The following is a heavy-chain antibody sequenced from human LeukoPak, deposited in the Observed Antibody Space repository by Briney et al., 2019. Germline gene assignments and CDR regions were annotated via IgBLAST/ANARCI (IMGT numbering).Heavy chain of an antibody. CDR2: IYTSGST. CDR3: ARVLAAAGLFDY. CDR1: GGSISSGSCY. Sequence: SETLSLTCTVSGGSISSGSCYWSWIRQPAGKGLEWIGRIYTSGSTNYNPSLKSRVTISVDTSKNQFSLQLNSVTPEDTAVYYCARVLAAAGLFDYWGQGTLVTVSS. D-gene: IGHD6-13*01. V-gene: IGHV4-61*02. J-gene: IGHJ4*02.